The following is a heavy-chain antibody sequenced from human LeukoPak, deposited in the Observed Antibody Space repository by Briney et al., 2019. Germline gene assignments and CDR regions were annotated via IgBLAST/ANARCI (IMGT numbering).Heavy chain of an antibody. Sequence: SVKVSCKASGGTFSSYAISWVRQAPGQGLEWMGGIIPIFGTANYAQKFQGRVTITADESTSTAYVELSSLRSEDTAVYYCAAALAAAGGTYFDYWGQGTLVTVSS. CDR1: GGTFSSYA. CDR3: AAALAAAGGTYFDY. CDR2: IIPIFGTA. D-gene: IGHD6-13*01. V-gene: IGHV1-69*13. J-gene: IGHJ4*02.